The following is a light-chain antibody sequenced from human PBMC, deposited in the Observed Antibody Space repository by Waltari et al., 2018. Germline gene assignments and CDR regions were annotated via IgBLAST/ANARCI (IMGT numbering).Light chain of an antibody. J-gene: IGLJ2*01. Sequence: QSALTQPASVSGSPGQSITISCTGSNRDVGGYNYVAWHQQHPGKAPKLMIYDVSNRPSGGSNLFSGSKSGDTAALTISGLQAEDEADYYCSSYANSNTLLFGGGTKLAVL. CDR1: NRDVGGYNY. CDR3: SSYANSNTLL. V-gene: IGLV2-14*03. CDR2: DVS.